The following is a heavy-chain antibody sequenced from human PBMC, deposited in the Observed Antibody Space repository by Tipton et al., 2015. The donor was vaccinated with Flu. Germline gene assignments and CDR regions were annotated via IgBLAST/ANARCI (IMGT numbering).Heavy chain of an antibody. V-gene: IGHV1-69*06. D-gene: IGHD5-18*01. CDR1: GGTFSSYA. J-gene: IGHJ4*02. CDR2: IIPIFGTA. Sequence: QLVQSGAEVKKPGASVKVSCKASGGTFSSYAISWVRQAPGQGLEWRGGIIPIFGTANYAQKLQGRVTMTTDTSTSTAYMELRSLRSDDTAVYYCARDRWIQLWFHDYWGQGTLVTVSS. CDR3: ARDRWIQLWFHDY.